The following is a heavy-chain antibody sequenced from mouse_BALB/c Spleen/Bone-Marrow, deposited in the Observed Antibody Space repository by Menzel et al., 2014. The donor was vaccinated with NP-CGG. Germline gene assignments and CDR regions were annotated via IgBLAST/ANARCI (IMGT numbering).Heavy chain of an antibody. Sequence: VQLQESGAELVRPGSSVKISCKASGYAFSSYWMNWVRQMPGQGLEWIGQIYPGDGDTNYNGKFKGKATLTADRSSSTAYMQLSSLTSEDSAVYFCARTPWFAYWGQGTLVTVSA. CDR2: IYPGDGDT. CDR3: ARTPWFAY. CDR1: GYAFSSYW. J-gene: IGHJ3*01. V-gene: IGHV1-80*01.